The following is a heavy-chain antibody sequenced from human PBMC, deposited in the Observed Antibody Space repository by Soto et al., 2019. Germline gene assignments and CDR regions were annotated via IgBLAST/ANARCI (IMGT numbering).Heavy chain of an antibody. D-gene: IGHD1-7*01. CDR2: IADNVNT. J-gene: IGHJ4*02. CDR3: GRESGETWDYEAY. Sequence: SETLSLTFPPPCGSITSFRWSWIRQPAWKGREWIGLIADNVNTQYNPSLKSRVTVSVDTSRNQFFLNLHSVTAADSAVYFCGRESGETWDYEAYWGQGTPVTVSS. V-gene: IGHV4-4*07. CDR1: CGSITSFR.